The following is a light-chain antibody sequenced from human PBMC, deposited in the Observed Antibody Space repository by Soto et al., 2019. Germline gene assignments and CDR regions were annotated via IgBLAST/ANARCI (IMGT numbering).Light chain of an antibody. V-gene: IGKV3-15*01. CDR2: GAS. Sequence: DIVMTQSPATLSVSPGERATLSCRASQSVSSNLAWYQQKPGQAPRLLIYGASTRATGIPARFSGSGSGTEFTLTISSLQSEDFAVYYCQQYNNWPLTLGGGTKVEIK. CDR3: QQYNNWPLT. J-gene: IGKJ4*01. CDR1: QSVSSN.